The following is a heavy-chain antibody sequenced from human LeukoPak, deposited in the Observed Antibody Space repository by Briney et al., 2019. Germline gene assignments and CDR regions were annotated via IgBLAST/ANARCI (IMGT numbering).Heavy chain of an antibody. D-gene: IGHD3-22*01. Sequence: RTSETLSLTCAVYGGSVSGYYWSWIRQPPGKGLEWIGEINHSGSTNYNPPLKSRVTISVDTSKNQFSLKLSSVTAAATAVYYCARGGYYYDSSGYRTSWFDPWGQGTLVTVSS. CDR3: ARGGYYYDSSGYRTSWFDP. J-gene: IGHJ5*02. CDR1: GGSVSGYY. V-gene: IGHV4-34*01. CDR2: INHSGST.